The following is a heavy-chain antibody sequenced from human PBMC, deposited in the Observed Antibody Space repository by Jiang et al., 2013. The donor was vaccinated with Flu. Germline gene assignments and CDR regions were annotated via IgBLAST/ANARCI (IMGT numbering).Heavy chain of an antibody. CDR3: ARGVRGVMEGWFDP. Sequence: QSGSELKKPGASVKVSCKASGYTFTSYAMNWVRRAPGQGLEWMGWINTNTGNPTYAQGFTGRFVFSLDTSVSTAYLQICSLKAEDTAVYYCARGVRGVMEGWFDPWGQGTLVTVSS. CDR2: INTNTGNP. CDR1: GYTFTSYA. D-gene: IGHD3-10*01. J-gene: IGHJ5*02. V-gene: IGHV7-4-1*01.